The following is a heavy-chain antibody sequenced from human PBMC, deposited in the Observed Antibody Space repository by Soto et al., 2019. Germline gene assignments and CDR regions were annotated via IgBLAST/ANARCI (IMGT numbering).Heavy chain of an antibody. Sequence: QVQLVQSGAELKKTGSSVKVSCRASGDTFSSYAVNWVRQAPGRGLEWMGRIITVLGTTDYAQKFKGRVTVTAEKTTNTVYMELSSLRSEDTAVYYCARRRYCGYDCYHKHYYGMDVWGQGTTGTVAS. J-gene: IGHJ6*02. CDR3: ARRRYCGYDCYHKHYYGMDV. CDR2: IITVLGTT. V-gene: IGHV1-69*08. CDR1: GDTFSSYA. D-gene: IGHD2-21*01.